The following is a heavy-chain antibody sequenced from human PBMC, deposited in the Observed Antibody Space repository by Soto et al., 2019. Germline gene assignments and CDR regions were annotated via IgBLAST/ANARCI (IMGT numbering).Heavy chain of an antibody. CDR3: ARRYCTNGVCYNVFDI. V-gene: IGHV1-2*04. CDR1: AYTFTGCY. D-gene: IGHD2-8*01. CDR2: INSNSGGT. Sequence: ASVKVSCKASAYTFTGCYMHWVRQAPGQGLEWMGWINSNSGGTKYAQKFQGWVTMTWDTSISTAYMELSRLRSDDTAVYYCARRYCTNGVCYNVFDIWGQGTMVTVSS. J-gene: IGHJ3*02.